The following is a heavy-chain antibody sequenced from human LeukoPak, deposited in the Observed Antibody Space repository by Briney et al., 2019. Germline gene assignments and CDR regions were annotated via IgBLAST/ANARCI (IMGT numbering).Heavy chain of an antibody. Sequence: GGSLRLSCAVSRFTLSTYAMTWVRQAPGKGLEWVSTIGGGGAGTYYADSVKGRFTISRDSSKDTLYLQMNSLRAEDTAVYYCAKTHGDYVYYFFYAMDVWGQGTTVTVSS. CDR1: RFTLSTYA. D-gene: IGHD4-17*01. CDR2: IGGGGAGT. J-gene: IGHJ6*02. V-gene: IGHV3-23*01. CDR3: AKTHGDYVYYFFYAMDV.